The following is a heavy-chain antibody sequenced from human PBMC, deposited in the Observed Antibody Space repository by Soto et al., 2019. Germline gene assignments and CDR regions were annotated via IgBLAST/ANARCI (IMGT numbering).Heavy chain of an antibody. J-gene: IGHJ5*02. CDR2: IKQDGSEK. Sequence: GGSLRLSCAASGFTFSSYWMSWVRQAPGKGLEWVANIKQDGSEKYYVDSVKGRFTISRDNAKNSLYLQMNSLRAEDTAVYYCARDLWFGELFDGNTWFDPWGQGTLVTVSS. CDR1: GFTFSSYW. D-gene: IGHD3-10*01. V-gene: IGHV3-7*01. CDR3: ARDLWFGELFDGNTWFDP.